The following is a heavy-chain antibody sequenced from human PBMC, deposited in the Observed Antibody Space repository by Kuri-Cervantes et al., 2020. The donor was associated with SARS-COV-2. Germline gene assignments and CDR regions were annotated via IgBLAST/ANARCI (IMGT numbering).Heavy chain of an antibody. CDR2: IDGDGTSI. Sequence: GGSLRLSCAASGFTFSAYWMHWVRHAPGKGLVWVSHIDGDGTSIGYADSVKGRFTISRDNAKGTLYLQMNGLRAEDTAMYYCARGDGMDVWGQGTTVTVSS. CDR1: GFTFSAYW. CDR3: ARGDGMDV. J-gene: IGHJ6*02. V-gene: IGHV3-74*01.